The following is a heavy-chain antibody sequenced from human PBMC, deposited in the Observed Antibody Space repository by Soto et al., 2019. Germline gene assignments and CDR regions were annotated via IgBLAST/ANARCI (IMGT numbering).Heavy chain of an antibody. Sequence: GASVKVSCKASGYSFASYGISWVRQAPGQGLEWMGWINVYNGNTKYVQKLQGRVTMTTDTSTSTAYMELRSLRSDDTAVYYCAIDCSGGSCYGGYYYYGMDVWGQGTTVTVSS. CDR1: GYSFASYG. CDR3: AIDCSGGSCYGGYYYYGMDV. J-gene: IGHJ6*02. CDR2: INVYNGNT. D-gene: IGHD2-15*01. V-gene: IGHV1-18*01.